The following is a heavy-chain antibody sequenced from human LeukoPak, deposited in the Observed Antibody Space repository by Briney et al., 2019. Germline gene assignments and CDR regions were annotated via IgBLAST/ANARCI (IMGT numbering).Heavy chain of an antibody. Sequence: GVSLRLSCAASGFTVSGDYMTWVRQAPGKGLEWVSVIYSGGKTYYGDSVKGRFTISRDSPKNTVYLQMTSLRVEDTAVYFCARGFGSSDDFWGQGALVTVSS. CDR1: GFTVSGDY. CDR2: IYSGGKT. V-gene: IGHV3-66*01. J-gene: IGHJ4*02. CDR3: ARGFGSSDDF. D-gene: IGHD6-13*01.